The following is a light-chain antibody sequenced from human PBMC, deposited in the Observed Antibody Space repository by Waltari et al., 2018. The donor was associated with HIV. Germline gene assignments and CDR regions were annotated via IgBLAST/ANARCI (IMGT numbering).Light chain of an antibody. CDR2: GAS. J-gene: IGKJ1*01. V-gene: IGKV3-15*01. CDR3: QHYNNWPS. CDR1: QSVSSN. Sequence: EIVMTQSPATLSVSPGERATLSCRASQSVSSNLAWYQQKPAQAPRRLIYGASTRATGIPARFSGSGSGTEFTLTISSLQSEDFAVYYCQHYNNWPSFGQGTKVEVK.